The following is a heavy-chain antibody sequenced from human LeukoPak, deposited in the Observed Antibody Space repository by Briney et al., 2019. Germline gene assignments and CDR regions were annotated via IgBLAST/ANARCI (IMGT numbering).Heavy chain of an antibody. V-gene: IGHV3-66*01. CDR3: AREAGLYDSSGYYLDY. J-gene: IGHJ4*02. D-gene: IGHD3-22*01. CDR1: GFSVSSNY. Sequence: GGSLRLSCVVSGFSVSSNYMSWVRQAPGKGLEWVSVIYSGGSTYYADSVKGRFTISRDNSKNTLYLQMNSLRAEDTAVYHCAREAGLYDSSGYYLDYWGQGTLVSVSS. CDR2: IYSGGST.